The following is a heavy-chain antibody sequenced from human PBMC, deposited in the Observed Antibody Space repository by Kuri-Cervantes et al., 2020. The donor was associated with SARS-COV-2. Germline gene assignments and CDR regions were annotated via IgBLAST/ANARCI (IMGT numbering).Heavy chain of an antibody. J-gene: IGHJ6*03. CDR3: AREAVAGPTHYYYYYMDV. D-gene: IGHD6-19*01. Sequence: LSLTCAASGFTFSDYYMSWIRQAPGKGLEWVSYISSSGSTIYYADSVKGRFTISRDNAKNSLYLQMNSLRAEDTAVYYCAREAVAGPTHYYYYYMDVWGKGTTVTVSS. V-gene: IGHV3-11*04. CDR2: ISSSGSTI. CDR1: GFTFSDYY.